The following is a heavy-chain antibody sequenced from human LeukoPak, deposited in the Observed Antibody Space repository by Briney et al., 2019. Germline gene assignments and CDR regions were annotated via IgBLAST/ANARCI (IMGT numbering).Heavy chain of an antibody. D-gene: IGHD2-2*01. V-gene: IGHV4-61*02. CDR2: IYTSGST. J-gene: IGHJ4*02. CDR3: ARDLGYCCSTSGPDY. Sequence: SQTLSLTCTVSGGSISSGSYYWSWIRQPAGKGLEWIGRIYTSGSTYYNPSLKSRVTISVDTSKNQFSLKLSSVTAADTAVYYCARDLGYCCSTSGPDYWGQGTLVTVSS. CDR1: GGSISSGSYY.